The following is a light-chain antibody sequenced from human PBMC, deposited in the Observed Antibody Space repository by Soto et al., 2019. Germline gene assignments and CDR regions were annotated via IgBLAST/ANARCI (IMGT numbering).Light chain of an antibody. CDR1: SSDVGGYNY. J-gene: IGLJ2*01. CDR2: EVS. V-gene: IGLV2-23*02. Sequence: QSALTQPPSASGSPGQSITISCTGTSSDVGGYNYVSWYQQHPGKAPKLLTYEVSKRPSGVSNRFSGSKSGNAASLTISGLQADDEAEYYCCSYAGGSTVIFGGGTKLTVL. CDR3: CSYAGGSTVI.